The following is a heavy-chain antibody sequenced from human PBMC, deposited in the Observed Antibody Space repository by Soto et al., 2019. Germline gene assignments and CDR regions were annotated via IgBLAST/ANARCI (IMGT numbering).Heavy chain of an antibody. D-gene: IGHD1-7*01. CDR3: ARVVTGTLYAFDI. Sequence: PGGSLRLSCAASGFTFTTYGLHWVRQAPGKGLEWVTVIWYDGSNKYYADSVKGRFTISRDNSKNTLYLQMNSLRAEDTAVYYCARVVTGTLYAFDIWGQGTMVTVSS. J-gene: IGHJ3*02. CDR1: GFTFTTYG. V-gene: IGHV3-33*01. CDR2: IWYDGSNK.